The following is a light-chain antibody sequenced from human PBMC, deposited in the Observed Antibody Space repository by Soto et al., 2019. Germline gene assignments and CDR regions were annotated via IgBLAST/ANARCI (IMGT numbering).Light chain of an antibody. J-gene: IGKJ2*01. CDR3: QQRTAWAHT. Sequence: EIVLTQSPATLSLSPGERATLSCRASQSVSTFLTWYQHKAGQAPRLLIYDASKRATGIPARFSGGGSGTDFTLTISSLEPEDVAIYYCQQRTAWAHTFGQGTKVEIK. CDR2: DAS. CDR1: QSVSTF. V-gene: IGKV3-11*01.